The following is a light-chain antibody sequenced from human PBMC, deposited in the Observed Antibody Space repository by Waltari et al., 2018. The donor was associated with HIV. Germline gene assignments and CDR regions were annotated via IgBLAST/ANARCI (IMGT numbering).Light chain of an antibody. CDR3: AAWDDSLSVLYV. J-gene: IGLJ1*01. Sequence: QSVLTQPPSASGTPGQRVTTSCSGSSSNLGRNYVHWYPPLPGTAPKLLIYRNSQRPSGVPDRFSGSKSGTSASLAISGLRSEDEADYYCAAWDDSLSVLYVFGTGTKVTVL. CDR1: SSNLGRNY. V-gene: IGLV1-47*01. CDR2: RNS.